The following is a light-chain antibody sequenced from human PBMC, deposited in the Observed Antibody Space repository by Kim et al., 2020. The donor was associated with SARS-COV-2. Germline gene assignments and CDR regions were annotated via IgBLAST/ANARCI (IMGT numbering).Light chain of an antibody. CDR3: QQYHDFPLWA. Sequence: IQMTQSPSILSASVGDRVTITCRASQYINTWLAWYQQKPGKAPKLLIYDASNLQSGVPSRFSGSASGTEFTLTINSLQPDDFATYFCQQYHDFPLWAFGQGTKVDIK. CDR1: QYINTW. V-gene: IGKV1-5*01. J-gene: IGKJ1*01. CDR2: DAS.